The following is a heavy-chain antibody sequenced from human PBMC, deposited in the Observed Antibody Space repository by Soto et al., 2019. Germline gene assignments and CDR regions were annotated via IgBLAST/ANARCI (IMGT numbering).Heavy chain of an antibody. CDR3: ARDRGIAAAGTFDY. V-gene: IGHV3-30-3*01. CDR2: ISYDGSNK. J-gene: IGHJ4*02. Sequence: QVQLVESGGGVVQPGRSLRLSCAASGFTFSSYAMHWVRQAPGKGLEWVAVISYDGSNKYYADSVKGRFTISRDNSKNTLDLQMNSLRAEDTVVYYCARDRGIAAAGTFDYWGQGTLVTVSS. D-gene: IGHD6-13*01. CDR1: GFTFSSYA.